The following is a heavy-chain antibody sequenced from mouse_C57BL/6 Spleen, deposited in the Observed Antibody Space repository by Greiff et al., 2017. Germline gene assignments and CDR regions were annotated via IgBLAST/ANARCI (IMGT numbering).Heavy chain of an antibody. J-gene: IGHJ1*03. Sequence: EVQVVESEGGLVQPGSSMKLSCTASGFTFSDYYMAWVRQVPEKGLEWVANINYDGSSTYYLDSLKSRFIISRDNAKNILYLQMSSLKSEDTATYYCARDQSWGSGRYFDVWGTGTTVTVSS. CDR3: ARDQSWGSGRYFDV. V-gene: IGHV5-16*01. D-gene: IGHD1-3*01. CDR2: INYDGSST. CDR1: GFTFSDYY.